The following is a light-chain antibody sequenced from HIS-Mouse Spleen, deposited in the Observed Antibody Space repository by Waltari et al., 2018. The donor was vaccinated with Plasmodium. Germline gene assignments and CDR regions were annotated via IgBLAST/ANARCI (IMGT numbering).Light chain of an antibody. Sequence: QLVLTQSPSASASLGASVKLTCTLSSGHSSYAIAWHQQQPEKGSRYLMKLNSDGSHSKGDGIPDRFSGSSSGAERYLTISSLQSEDEADYYCQTWGTGIAVFGGGTQLTVL. CDR1: SGHSSYA. CDR3: QTWGTGIAV. V-gene: IGLV4-69*01. J-gene: IGLJ7*01. CDR2: LNSDGSH.